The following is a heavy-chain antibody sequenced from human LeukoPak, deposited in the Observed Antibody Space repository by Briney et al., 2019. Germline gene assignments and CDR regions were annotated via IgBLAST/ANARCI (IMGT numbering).Heavy chain of an antibody. CDR1: GLTSSNYA. V-gene: IGHV3-23*01. CDR3: AKGIVGATKYFDY. J-gene: IGHJ4*02. D-gene: IGHD1-26*01. Sequence: GGSLRLSCAASGLTSSNYAMTWVRQAPGKGLEWVSTISGSGGSTYYADSVKGRFTISRDNSKNTLYLQMNSLRAEDTAVYYYAKGIVGATKYFDYWGQGTLVTVSS. CDR2: ISGSGGST.